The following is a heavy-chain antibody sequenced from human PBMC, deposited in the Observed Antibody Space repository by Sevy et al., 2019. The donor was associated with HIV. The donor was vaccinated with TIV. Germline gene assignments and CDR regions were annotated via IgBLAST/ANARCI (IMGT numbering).Heavy chain of an antibody. J-gene: IGHJ6*03. D-gene: IGHD3-10*01. V-gene: IGHV1-3*01. Sequence: ASVKVSGKASGYTFTSYAMHWVRQAPGQRLEWMGWINAGNGNTKYSQKFQGRVTITRDTSASTAYMELSSLRSEDTAVYYCARGPGDYYYYYMDVWGKGTTVTVSS. CDR3: ARGPGDYYYYYMDV. CDR1: GYTFTSYA. CDR2: INAGNGNT.